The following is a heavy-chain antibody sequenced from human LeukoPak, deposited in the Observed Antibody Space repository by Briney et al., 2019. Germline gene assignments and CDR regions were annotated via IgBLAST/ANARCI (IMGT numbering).Heavy chain of an antibody. CDR1: GFTFSSSA. Sequence: GGSLRLSCAASGFTFSSSAMSWARQAPGKGLEWVAVISYDGSNKYYADSVKGRFTISRDNSKNTLYLQMNSLRAEDTAVYYCAKATDYCDSSGMGAFDIWGQGTMVTVSS. D-gene: IGHD3-22*01. CDR2: ISYDGSNK. CDR3: AKATDYCDSSGMGAFDI. J-gene: IGHJ3*02. V-gene: IGHV3-30*18.